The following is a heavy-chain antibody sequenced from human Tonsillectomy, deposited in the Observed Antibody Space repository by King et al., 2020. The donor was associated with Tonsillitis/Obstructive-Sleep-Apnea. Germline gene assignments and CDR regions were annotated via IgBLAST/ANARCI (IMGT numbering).Heavy chain of an antibody. V-gene: IGHV5-51*03. CDR1: GYSFITYW. CDR2: IYPGDSDT. CDR3: ARGDDTSDYYYGSLDS. D-gene: IGHD3-22*01. Sequence: QLVQSGAEVKKPGESLKISCKGSGYSFITYWIGWVRQMPGKGLEWMGIIYPGDSDTRYSPSFQGQVTISADKSISTAYLQWSSLKASDTAIYYCARGDDTSDYYYGSLDSWGQGTLVTVSS. J-gene: IGHJ5*02.